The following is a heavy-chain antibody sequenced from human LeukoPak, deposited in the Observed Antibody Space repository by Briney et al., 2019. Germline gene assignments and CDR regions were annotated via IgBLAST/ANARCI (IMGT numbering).Heavy chain of an antibody. Sequence: GRSLRLSCAASGFTFYDYAMHWVRHAPGKGLEWVSGISWNSGSIGYADSVKGRFTISRDNAKNSLYLQMNSLRAEDTALYYCAKDIGSSGSVDYWGQGTLVTVSS. D-gene: IGHD6-19*01. V-gene: IGHV3-9*01. CDR2: ISWNSGSI. CDR3: AKDIGSSGSVDY. CDR1: GFTFYDYA. J-gene: IGHJ4*02.